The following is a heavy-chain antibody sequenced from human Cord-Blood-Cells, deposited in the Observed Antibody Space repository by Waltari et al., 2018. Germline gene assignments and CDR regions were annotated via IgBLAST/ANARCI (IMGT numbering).Heavy chain of an antibody. D-gene: IGHD5-18*01. Sequence: QVQLVQSGAEVKKPGASVKVSCKASGHTFTGYYMHWVRQAPGQGLEWMEWSNPNSGGTNYAQKFKGRVTMTRETSISTADMELSRLRSDDTAVYYCARDPDTAMVFDYWGQGTLVTVSS. CDR1: GHTFTGYY. CDR2: SNPNSGGT. CDR3: ARDPDTAMVFDY. J-gene: IGHJ4*02. V-gene: IGHV1-2*02.